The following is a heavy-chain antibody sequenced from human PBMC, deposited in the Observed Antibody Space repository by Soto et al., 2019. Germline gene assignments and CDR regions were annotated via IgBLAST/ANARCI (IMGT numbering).Heavy chain of an antibody. J-gene: IGHJ6*02. CDR1: GGSISSSNW. CDR2: IYHSGST. V-gene: IGHV4-4*02. Sequence: SETLSLTCAVSGGSISSSNWWSWVRQPPGKGLEWIGEIYHSGSTNYNPSLKSRVTISVDKSKNQFSLKLSSVTAADTAVYYCARDPEGGIAAAGTWDYYYYGMDVWGQGTTVT. CDR3: ARDPEGGIAAAGTWDYYYYGMDV. D-gene: IGHD6-13*01.